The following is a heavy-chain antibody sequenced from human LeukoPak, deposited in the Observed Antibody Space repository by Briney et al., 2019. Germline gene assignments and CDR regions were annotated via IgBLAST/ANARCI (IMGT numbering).Heavy chain of an antibody. Sequence: SQTLSLTCTVSGGSISSGGYYWSWIRQPPGKGLEWIGYIYHSGSTYYNPSLKSRVTISVDRSKNQFSLKLSSVTAADTAVYYCARVGYCSSTSCYYYMDVWGKGTTVTVSS. J-gene: IGHJ6*03. D-gene: IGHD2-2*01. CDR1: GGSISSGGYY. V-gene: IGHV4-30-2*01. CDR3: ARVGYCSSTSCYYYMDV. CDR2: IYHSGST.